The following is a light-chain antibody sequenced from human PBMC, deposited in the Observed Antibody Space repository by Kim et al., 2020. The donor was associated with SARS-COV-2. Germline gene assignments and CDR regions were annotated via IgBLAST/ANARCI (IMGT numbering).Light chain of an antibody. J-gene: IGLJ3*02. CDR3: SSYGGSNNLL. V-gene: IGLV2-8*01. CDR1: SSDVGGYNY. Sequence: QSVTISCTGTSSDVGGYNYVSWYQQHPGKAPKLIIYEVTKRPSGVPDRFSGSKSGNTASLTVSGLQAEDEADYYCSSYGGSNNLLFGGGTKLTVL. CDR2: EVT.